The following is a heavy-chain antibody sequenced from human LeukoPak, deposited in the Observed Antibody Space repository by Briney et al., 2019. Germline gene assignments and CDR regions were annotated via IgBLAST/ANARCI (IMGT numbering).Heavy chain of an antibody. CDR1: GFTFSSYG. CDR2: ISYDGSNK. Sequence: GGSLRLSCAASGFTFSSYGMHWVRQAPGKGQEWVAVISYDGSNKYYADSVKGRFTISRDNSKNTLYLQMNSLRAEDTAVYYCAKDLDGYNRDYFDYWGQGTLVTVSS. CDR3: AKDLDGYNRDYFDY. D-gene: IGHD5-24*01. J-gene: IGHJ4*02. V-gene: IGHV3-30*18.